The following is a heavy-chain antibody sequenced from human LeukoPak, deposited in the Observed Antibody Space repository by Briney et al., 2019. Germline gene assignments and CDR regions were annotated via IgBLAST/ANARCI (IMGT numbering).Heavy chain of an antibody. CDR3: AKDVAFDI. J-gene: IGHJ3*02. V-gene: IGHV3-33*06. CDR2: ICYDGSNK. CDR1: GFTFSSYG. Sequence: GRSLRLSCAASGFTFSSYGMHGVRQARGKGLEWVAVICYDGSNKYYADSVKGRFTISRDNSKNTLYLQMHSLRAEDTAVYYCAKDVAFDIWGQGTMVTVSS.